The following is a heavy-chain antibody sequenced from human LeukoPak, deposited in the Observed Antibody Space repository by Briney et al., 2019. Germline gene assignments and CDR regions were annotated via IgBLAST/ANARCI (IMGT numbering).Heavy chain of an antibody. CDR1: GFTFSSYE. CDR3: ARDHSSGYYYVDY. J-gene: IGHJ4*02. Sequence: GGSLRLSCAASGFTFSSYEMNWVRQAPGKGLEWVSFISVSGRTKYYADSVKGRFTISRDNAKNSLYLQMNSLRVEDTAVYYCARDHSSGYYYVDYWGQGTLVTVSS. D-gene: IGHD3-22*01. V-gene: IGHV3-48*03. CDR2: ISVSGRTK.